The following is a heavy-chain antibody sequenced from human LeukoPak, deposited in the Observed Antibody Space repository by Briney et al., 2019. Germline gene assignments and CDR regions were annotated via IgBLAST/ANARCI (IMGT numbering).Heavy chain of an antibody. D-gene: IGHD5-24*01. V-gene: IGHV1-8*03. CDR3: ARIRDGYNDAYDI. J-gene: IGHJ3*02. CDR2: MNPNSGNT. Sequence: ASVKVSCKASGYTFTSYDINWVRQAIGQGLEWMGWMNPNSGNTGYAQKFQGRVTITRNTSISTAYMELSSLRSEDTAVYYCARIRDGYNDAYDIWGQGTMVTVPS. CDR1: GYTFTSYD.